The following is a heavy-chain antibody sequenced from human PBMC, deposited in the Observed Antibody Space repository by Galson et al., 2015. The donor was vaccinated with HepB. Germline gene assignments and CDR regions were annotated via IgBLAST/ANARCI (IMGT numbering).Heavy chain of an antibody. CDR1: GFTFSIYG. V-gene: IGHV3-30*18. CDR3: AKDRVGSGRLYNGLDA. CDR2: ISRDGSPQ. D-gene: IGHD3-10*01. Sequence: SLRLSCAASGFTFSIYGIHWVRQVPGKGLEWVSRISRDGSPQHYADSVKGRFTISRDNSKNTHFLQMDSLRAEDTAIYFCAKDRVGSGRLYNGLDAWGQGTKVTVSS. J-gene: IGHJ6*02.